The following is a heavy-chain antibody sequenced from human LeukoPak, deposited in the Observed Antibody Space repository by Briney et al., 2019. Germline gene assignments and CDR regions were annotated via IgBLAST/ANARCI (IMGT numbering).Heavy chain of an antibody. CDR3: VRGDSREL. CDR1: GFTFNTYT. CDR2: IGRTSVDK. D-gene: IGHD3-22*01. V-gene: IGHV3-21*01. J-gene: IGHJ4*02. Sequence: GGSLRLSCAASGFTFNTYTMNWVRQAPGKGLEWISSIGRTSVDKYYADSVRGRFTISRDNAKNSLYVQMNSLRAEDTAVYYYVRGDSRELWGQGTLVTVSS.